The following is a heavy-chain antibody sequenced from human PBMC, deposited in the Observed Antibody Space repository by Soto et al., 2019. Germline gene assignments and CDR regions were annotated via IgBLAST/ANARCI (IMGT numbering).Heavy chain of an antibody. CDR2: IYYSGST. CDR3: ARDGERSSSWFDY. Sequence: SETLSLTCTVSGGSISSGGYYWSWIRQHPGKGLEWIGYIYYSGSTYYNPSLKSRVTISVDTSKNQFSLKLSSVTAADTAVYSCARDGERSSSWFDYWGQGTLVTVSS. J-gene: IGHJ4*02. D-gene: IGHD6-13*01. V-gene: IGHV4-31*03. CDR1: GGSISSGGYY.